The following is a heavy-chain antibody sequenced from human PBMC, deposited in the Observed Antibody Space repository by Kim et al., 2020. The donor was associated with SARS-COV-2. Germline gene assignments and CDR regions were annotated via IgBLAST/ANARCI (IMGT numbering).Heavy chain of an antibody. CDR3: ASPQRGSHDYYYYGMDV. CDR1: GYTFTGYY. D-gene: IGHD3-10*01. Sequence: ASVKVSCKASGYTFTGYYMHWVRQAPGQGLEWMGRINPNSGGTNYAQKFQGRVTMTRDTSISTAYMELSRLRSDDTAVYYCASPQRGSHDYYYYGMDVWGQGTTVTVSS. V-gene: IGHV1-2*06. J-gene: IGHJ6*02. CDR2: INPNSGGT.